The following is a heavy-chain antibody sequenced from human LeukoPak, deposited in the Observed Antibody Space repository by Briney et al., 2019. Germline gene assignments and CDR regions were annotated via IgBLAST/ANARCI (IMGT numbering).Heavy chain of an antibody. Sequence: QPGGSLRLSCAASGFTFSSYAMHWVRQAPGKGLEWVAVISYDGSNKYYADSVKGRFTISRDNSKNTLYLQMNSLRAEDTAVYYCARGRPYYDILTGYYGNDYWGQGTLVTVSS. J-gene: IGHJ4*02. CDR3: ARGRPYYDILTGYYGNDY. CDR1: GFTFSSYA. V-gene: IGHV3-30-3*01. CDR2: ISYDGSNK. D-gene: IGHD3-9*01.